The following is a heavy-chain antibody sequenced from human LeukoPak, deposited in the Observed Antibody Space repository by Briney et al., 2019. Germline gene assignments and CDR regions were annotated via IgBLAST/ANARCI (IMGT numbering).Heavy chain of an antibody. D-gene: IGHD3-10*02. CDR1: GFSFSSSW. CDR2: IQPDGSEQ. J-gene: IGHJ6*04. CDR3: AELGITMIGGV. Sequence: GGSLRLSCVASGFSFSSSWMSWVRQAPGKGLEWVGNIQPDGSEQYPVDSVKGRFTISRDNDKNSLYLQMNSLRAEDTAVYYCAELGITMIGGVWGKGTTVTISS. V-gene: IGHV3-7*01.